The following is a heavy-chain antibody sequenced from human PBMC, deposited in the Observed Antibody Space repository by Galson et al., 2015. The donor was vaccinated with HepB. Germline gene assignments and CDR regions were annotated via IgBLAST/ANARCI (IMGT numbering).Heavy chain of an antibody. CDR2: IIPIFGTA. CDR1: GGTFSSYA. CDR3: ARVPNYYGSGNYRKDAFDI. Sequence: SVKVSCKASGGTFSSYAISWVRQAPGQGLEWMGGIIPIFGTANYAQKFQGRVTITADESTSTAYMELSSLRSEDTAVYYCARVPNYYGSGNYRKDAFDIWGQGTMVTVSS. D-gene: IGHD3-10*01. V-gene: IGHV1-69*13. J-gene: IGHJ3*02.